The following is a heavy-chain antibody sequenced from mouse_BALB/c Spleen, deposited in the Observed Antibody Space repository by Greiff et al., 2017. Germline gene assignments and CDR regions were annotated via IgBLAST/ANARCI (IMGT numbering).Heavy chain of an antibody. CDR1: GYAFSSYW. Sequence: VQLQQSGAELVRPGSSVKISCKASGYAFSSYWMNWVKQRPGQGLEWIGQIYPGDGDTNYNGKFKGKATLTADKSSSTAYMQLSSLTNEDSAVYRCTSLTFYGSDAMDYWGQGTSVTVSS. CDR3: TSLTFYGSDAMDY. CDR2: IYPGDGDT. J-gene: IGHJ4*01. V-gene: IGHV1-80*01. D-gene: IGHD1-1*01.